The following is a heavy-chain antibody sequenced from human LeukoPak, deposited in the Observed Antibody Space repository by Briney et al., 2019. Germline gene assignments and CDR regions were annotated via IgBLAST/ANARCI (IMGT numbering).Heavy chain of an antibody. CDR2: TSHYGNA. Sequence: SETLSLTCTVSGDCLSHCDYFWSWPPQSPGKGLEWIGYTSHYGNAYYNPSLSSRVSLSVDTSKNQVSLKITPVTAADTAIYYCARDGYNSAPFDFWGPGTLVTVSS. CDR3: ARDGYNSAPFDF. V-gene: IGHV4-30-2*06. D-gene: IGHD5-24*01. CDR1: GDCLSHCDYF. J-gene: IGHJ4*02.